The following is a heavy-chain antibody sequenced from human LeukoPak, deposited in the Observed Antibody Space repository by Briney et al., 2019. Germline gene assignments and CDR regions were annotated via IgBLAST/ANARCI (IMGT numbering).Heavy chain of an antibody. CDR1: NGSISIYY. J-gene: IGHJ4*02. CDR2: ISASGST. D-gene: IGHD3-16*01. CDR3: ARGNRIIHYDYVWGRPVDY. Sequence: PSETLSLTCTVSNGSISIYYWSWVRQPAGKGLEWIGRISASGSTNYNPSLKSRVTMSVDTSKNQFSLKLSSVTAADTAVYYCARGNRIIHYDYVWGRPVDYWGQGTLVTVSS. V-gene: IGHV4-4*07.